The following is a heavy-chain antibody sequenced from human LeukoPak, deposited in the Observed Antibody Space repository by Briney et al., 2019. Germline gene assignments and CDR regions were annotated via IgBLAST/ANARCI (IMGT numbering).Heavy chain of an antibody. J-gene: IGHJ4*02. CDR3: ARDLPNIVVVPAAIGVDY. Sequence: ASVKVSCKASGYTFTSYGISWVRQAPGQGLEWMGWISAYNGNTNYAQKLQGRVTMTTDTSTSTAYMELRSLRSDDTAVYYCARDLPNIVVVPAAIGVDYWGQGTLVAVSS. CDR1: GYTFTSYG. D-gene: IGHD2-2*01. CDR2: ISAYNGNT. V-gene: IGHV1-18*01.